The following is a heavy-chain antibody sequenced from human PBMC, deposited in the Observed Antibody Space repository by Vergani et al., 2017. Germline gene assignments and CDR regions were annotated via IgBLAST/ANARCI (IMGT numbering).Heavy chain of an antibody. V-gene: IGHV1-2*02. CDR1: GYTFTGYY. CDR2: INPNSGGT. D-gene: IGHD6-13*01. CDR3: ARGYSSSWYHPVYYYYMDV. J-gene: IGHJ6*03. Sequence: QVQLVQSGAEVKKPGASVKVSCKASGYTFTGYYMHWVRQVPGQGLEWMGWINPNSGGTNYAQKFQGRVTMTRDTSISTAYMELSRLRSDDTAVYYCARGYSSSWYHPVYYYYMDVWGKGTTVTVSS.